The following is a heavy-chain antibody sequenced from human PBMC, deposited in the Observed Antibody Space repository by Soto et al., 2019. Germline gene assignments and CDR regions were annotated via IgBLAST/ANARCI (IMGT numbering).Heavy chain of an antibody. CDR1: GFSFSTYA. Sequence: EVQLLESGGGLVQPGGSLRLSCVASGFSFSTYAMSWVRQAPGKGLEWVSGISESGGSTDYADSVKGRFTISRDNSKNTLYLQMNSLRVEDTAVYYCATNMVELGFDYWGQGTLATVSS. CDR3: ATNMVELGFDY. D-gene: IGHD1-7*01. J-gene: IGHJ4*02. V-gene: IGHV3-23*01. CDR2: ISESGGST.